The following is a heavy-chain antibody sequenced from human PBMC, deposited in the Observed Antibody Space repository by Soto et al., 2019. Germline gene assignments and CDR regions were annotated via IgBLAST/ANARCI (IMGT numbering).Heavy chain of an antibody. V-gene: IGHV1-8*01. CDR2: MNPGSGDT. D-gene: IGHD3-16*01. CDR3: ARMATFGSLNWFDP. Sequence: QVQLVQSGAEVREPGASVKVSCKASGYSFTNNDVTWVRQATGQGLEWMGWMNPGSGDTGYGEKFQGRVTMTRDISIATAYMELSSLRSDDTAIYYCARMATFGSLNWFDPWGQGTLVTVSS. J-gene: IGHJ5*02. CDR1: GYSFTNND.